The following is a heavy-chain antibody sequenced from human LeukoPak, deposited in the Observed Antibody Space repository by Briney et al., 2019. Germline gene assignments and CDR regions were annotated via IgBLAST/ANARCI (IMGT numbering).Heavy chain of an antibody. CDR2: MYAGGTT. CDR1: GVIVSRNF. V-gene: IGHV3-53*01. D-gene: IGHD6-19*01. J-gene: IGHJ5*02. Sequence: GGSLRLSCAASGVIVSRNFMSWVRQAPGKGLQWVAIMYAGGTTDYSDSVRGRFHISRDSSNNTLSLQINSLRAEDTAVYYCARGSGSGWPLDRWGQGALVTVST. CDR3: ARGSGSGWPLDR.